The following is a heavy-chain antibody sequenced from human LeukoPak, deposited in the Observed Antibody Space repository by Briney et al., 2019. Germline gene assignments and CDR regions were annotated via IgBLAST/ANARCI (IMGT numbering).Heavy chain of an antibody. J-gene: IGHJ6*03. D-gene: IGHD1-26*01. Sequence: GGSLRLSCTASGFTFSSYAMSWVRQAPGKGLEWVSAISGSGGSTYYADSVKGRFTISRDNSKNTLYLQMNSLRAEDTAVYYCAKDWDESYYPSYYYYYYMDVWGKGTTVTVSS. CDR3: AKDWDESYYPSYYYYYYMDV. CDR1: GFTFSSYA. V-gene: IGHV3-23*01. CDR2: ISGSGGST.